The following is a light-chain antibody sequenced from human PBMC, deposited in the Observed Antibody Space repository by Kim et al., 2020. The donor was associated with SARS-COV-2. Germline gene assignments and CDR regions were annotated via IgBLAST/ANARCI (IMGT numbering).Light chain of an antibody. CDR3: HSYDTLTQV. CDR2: EAN. Sequence: GSTVTSSCTRSSGNMVSNCAKWDQQSPGSAPTIVIYEANQQPSGVPVRFSGSIDKSSHSASLTISGLKTEDESDYYCHSYDTLTQVFGGGTQLTVL. V-gene: IGLV6-57*03. CDR1: SGNMVSNC. J-gene: IGLJ2*01.